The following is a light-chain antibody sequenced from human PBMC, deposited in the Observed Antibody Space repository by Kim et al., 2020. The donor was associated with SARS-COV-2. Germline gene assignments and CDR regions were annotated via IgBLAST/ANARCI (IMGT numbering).Light chain of an antibody. CDR3: QQYAYWRA. CDR2: GAS. CDR1: QSLSSN. V-gene: IGKV3-15*01. Sequence: SLSPGETATLSCRASQSLSSNLAWYQQKPGQAPRVLIYGASARATGIPARFSGSGSGTEFTLTISNLQSEDFAVYYCQQYAYWRAFGQGTRLEIK. J-gene: IGKJ5*01.